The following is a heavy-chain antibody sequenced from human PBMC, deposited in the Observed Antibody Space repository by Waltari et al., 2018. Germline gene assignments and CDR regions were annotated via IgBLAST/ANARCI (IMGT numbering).Heavy chain of an antibody. V-gene: IGHV3-23*04. CDR2: ISGSGGST. J-gene: IGHJ6*03. CDR3: AKDGSYGEFLEWLDYYYMDV. D-gene: IGHD3-3*01. CDR1: GFTFSSYA. Sequence: EVQLVESGGGLVQPGGSLRLSCAASGFTFSSYAMSWVRQAPGKGLEWVSAISGSGGSTDYADSGKGRFTISRDNSKNTLYLQMNSLRAEDTAVYYCAKDGSYGEFLEWLDYYYMDVWGKGTTVTVSS.